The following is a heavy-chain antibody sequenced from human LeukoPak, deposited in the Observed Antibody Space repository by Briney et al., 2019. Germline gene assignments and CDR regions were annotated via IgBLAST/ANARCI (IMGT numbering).Heavy chain of an antibody. V-gene: IGHV3-23*01. CDR3: AKEEFRRQLPLYYFDY. CDR1: GFTFSSYA. J-gene: IGHJ4*02. CDR2: ISGSGGST. D-gene: IGHD2-2*01. Sequence: PGGSLRLSCAASGFTFSSYAMSWVRQAPGKGLEWVSAISGSGGSTYYADSVKGRFTISRDNSKNTLYLQMNSLRAEDTAVYYCAKEEFRRQLPLYYFDYWGQGTLVTVSS.